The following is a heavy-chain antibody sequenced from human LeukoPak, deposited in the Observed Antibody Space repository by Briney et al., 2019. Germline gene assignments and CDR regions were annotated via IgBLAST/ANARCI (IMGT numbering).Heavy chain of an antibody. D-gene: IGHD6-13*01. J-gene: IGHJ4*02. V-gene: IGHV4-59*01. CDR3: ARMTIADDSETFDY. Sequence: SETLSLTCTVSGGSISSYYWSWIRQPPGKGLEWIGYIYYSGSTNYNLSLKSRVTISVDTSKNQFSLKLSSVTAADTAVYYCARMTIADDSETFDYWGQGTLVTVSS. CDR1: GGSISSYY. CDR2: IYYSGST.